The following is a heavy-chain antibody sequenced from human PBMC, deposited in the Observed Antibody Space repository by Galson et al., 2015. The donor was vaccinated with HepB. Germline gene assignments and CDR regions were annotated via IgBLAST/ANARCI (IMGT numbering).Heavy chain of an antibody. D-gene: IGHD2-2*01. Sequence: SETLSLTCAVSGGSISSGNWWSWVRQPPGRGLEWIGEIYHSGTANYNPSLKSRGTISVDKSKNQVSLNLNSVTAADTAVYYCAGHVGVPGTRGFDYWGQGTLVTVSS. CDR1: GGSISSGNW. J-gene: IGHJ4*02. V-gene: IGHV4-4*02. CDR3: AGHVGVPGTRGFDY. CDR2: IYHSGTA.